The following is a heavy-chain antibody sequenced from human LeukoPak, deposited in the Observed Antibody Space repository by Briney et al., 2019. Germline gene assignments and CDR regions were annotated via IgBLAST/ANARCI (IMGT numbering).Heavy chain of an antibody. CDR3: ARGVWGITIFGVVIDAFDI. J-gene: IGHJ3*02. V-gene: IGHV4-30-2*01. Sequence: PSETLSLTCTVSGGSISSGGYYWSWIRQPPGKGLEWIGYIYHSGSTYYNPSLKSRVTISVDRSKNQFSLKLSSVTAADTAVYYCARGVWGITIFGVVIDAFDIWGQGTMVTVSS. D-gene: IGHD3-3*01. CDR2: IYHSGST. CDR1: GGSISSGGYY.